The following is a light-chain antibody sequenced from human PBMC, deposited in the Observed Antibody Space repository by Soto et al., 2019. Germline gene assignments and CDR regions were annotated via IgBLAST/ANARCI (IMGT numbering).Light chain of an antibody. Sequence: AIQMTQSPSSLSASVGDRVTMTCRAIQGIRDDLGWYQQKPGKAPKLLIYAASSLQSGVPSRFSGSGSGTDFTLTISSLQPEDFATYYCLQDYNYPGTFGQGTKLEIK. V-gene: IGKV1-6*01. CDR3: LQDYNYPGT. J-gene: IGKJ2*02. CDR1: QGIRDD. CDR2: AAS.